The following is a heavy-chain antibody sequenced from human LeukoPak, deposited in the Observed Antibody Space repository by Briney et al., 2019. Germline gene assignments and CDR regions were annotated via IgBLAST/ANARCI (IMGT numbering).Heavy chain of an antibody. D-gene: IGHD5-18*01. CDR3: AKDQGRWIQLWSKDY. Sequence: PGGSLRLSCAASGFTFGSYAMSWVRQAPGKGLEWVSAISGSGGSTYYADSVKGRFTISRDNSKNTLYLQMNSLRAEDTAVYYCAKDQGRWIQLWSKDYWGQGTLVTVSS. J-gene: IGHJ4*02. CDR1: GFTFGSYA. CDR2: ISGSGGST. V-gene: IGHV3-23*01.